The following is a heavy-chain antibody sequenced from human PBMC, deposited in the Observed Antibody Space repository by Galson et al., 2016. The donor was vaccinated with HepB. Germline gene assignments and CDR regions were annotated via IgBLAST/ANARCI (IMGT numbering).Heavy chain of an antibody. D-gene: IGHD3-22*01. CDR1: GLNFNLYS. Sequence: SLRLSCAASGLNFNLYSMTWIRQAPGKGLEWVSAISRSGDRTKYADSVEGLFSISRDNSKDTTYLHMTGLRVEDTAVYFCAKWGPHHDTGGYYYPRGWGQGTLVTVSS. V-gene: IGHV3-23*01. CDR3: AKWGPHHDTGGYYYPRG. CDR2: ISRSGDRT. J-gene: IGHJ4*02.